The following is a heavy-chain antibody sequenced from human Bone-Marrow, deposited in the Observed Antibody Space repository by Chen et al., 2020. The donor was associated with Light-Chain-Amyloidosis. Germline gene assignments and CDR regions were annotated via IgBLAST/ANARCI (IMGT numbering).Heavy chain of an antibody. D-gene: IGHD3-22*01. J-gene: IGHJ4*02. Sequence: QVQLVQSGAEVKRPGASVKVSCKVSGDSLTALAIHWVRQAPGKGLEWVGGFEPEDEEMMYGQKFQGRVRMIEDTSTETAYMELTSLTSEDTAIYYCATDVDVGDYYETGFNYWGQGTLVTVSS. V-gene: IGHV1-24*01. CDR3: ATDVDVGDYYETGFNY. CDR1: GDSLTALA. CDR2: FEPEDEEM.